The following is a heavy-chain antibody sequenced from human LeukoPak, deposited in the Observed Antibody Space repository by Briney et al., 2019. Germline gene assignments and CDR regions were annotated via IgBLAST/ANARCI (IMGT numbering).Heavy chain of an antibody. CDR3: ARARDVVLMVYEDWFDS. CDR2: INHSGST. Sequence: SETLSLTCAVYGGSFSGYYWSWIRQPPGKGLEWIGEINHSGSTNYNPSLKSRVTISVDTSKNQFSLKLSSVTAADTAVYYCARARDVVLMVYEDWFDSWGQGTLVTVSS. D-gene: IGHD2-8*01. J-gene: IGHJ5*01. V-gene: IGHV4-34*01. CDR1: GGSFSGYY.